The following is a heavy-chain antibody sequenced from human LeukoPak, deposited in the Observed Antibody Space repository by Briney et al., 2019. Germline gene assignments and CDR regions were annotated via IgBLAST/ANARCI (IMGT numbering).Heavy chain of an antibody. CDR3: ARRAGAYSHPYDY. J-gene: IGHJ4*02. CDR2: IYSDNT. D-gene: IGHD4/OR15-4a*01. Sequence: PSETLSLTCSVSGASISSHYWSWVRQAPGKGLEWVSFIYSDNTHYSDSVKGRFTISRDNSKNTLYLQMNSLRAEDTAVYYCARRAGAYSHPYDYWGQGTLVTVSS. V-gene: IGHV3-53*01. CDR1: GASISSHY.